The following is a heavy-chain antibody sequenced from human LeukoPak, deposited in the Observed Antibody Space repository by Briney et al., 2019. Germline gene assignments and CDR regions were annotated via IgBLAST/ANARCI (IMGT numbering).Heavy chain of an antibody. CDR2: ISSNSRTI. J-gene: IGHJ4*02. V-gene: IGHV3-48*01. Sequence: GGSLRLSCAAPGFTFSSYSMNWVRQAPGKGLEWVSYISSNSRTISYADSVKGRFTISRDNAKNSVYLQMNSLRAEDTAVYYCARDTVFGFDHWGQGTLVTVSS. D-gene: IGHD3-16*01. CDR3: ARDTVFGFDH. CDR1: GFTFSSYS.